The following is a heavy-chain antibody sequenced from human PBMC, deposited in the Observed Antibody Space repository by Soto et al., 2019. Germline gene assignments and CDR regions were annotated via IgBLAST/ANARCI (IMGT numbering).Heavy chain of an antibody. CDR3: ARVGGINWFDP. V-gene: IGHV4-30-4*01. Sequence: PSETLSLTCTVSGGSISSGNYYWSWIRQPPGKGLEWIGFISYSGSTYYNATLKSRVTISVDTSKNQFSLKLSSVTAADTAVYYCARVGGINWFDPWGQGTLVTVSS. D-gene: IGHD3-16*01. J-gene: IGHJ5*02. CDR1: GGSISSGNYY. CDR2: ISYSGST.